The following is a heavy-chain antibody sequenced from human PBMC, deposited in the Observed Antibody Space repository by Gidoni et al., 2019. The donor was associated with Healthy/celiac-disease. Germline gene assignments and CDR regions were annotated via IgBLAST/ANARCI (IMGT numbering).Heavy chain of an antibody. CDR3: AKDMYSSGWYGEYYFDY. Sequence: EVQLVESGGGVVQPGWSLRLSCAASGFTFDAYAMHWVRQAPGKGLEWVSLISGDGGSTYYADSVKGRFTISRDNSKNSLYLQMNSLRTEDTALYYCAKDMYSSGWYGEYYFDYWGQGTLVTVSS. J-gene: IGHJ4*02. V-gene: IGHV3-43*02. CDR2: ISGDGGST. D-gene: IGHD6-19*01. CDR1: GFTFDAYA.